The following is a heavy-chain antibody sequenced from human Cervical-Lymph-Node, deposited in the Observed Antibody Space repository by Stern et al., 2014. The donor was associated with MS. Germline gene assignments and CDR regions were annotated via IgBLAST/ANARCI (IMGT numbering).Heavy chain of an antibody. CDR1: GDSFASYP. CDR3: ATPLPYAT. V-gene: IGHV1-46*03. Sequence: VQLVESEAEVKKPGASVKVSCKASGDSFASYPIHWLRQAPGQGPAWMGIVNPTDGRTTYAQTLQGRVTMTRDTSTRTVYMELSSLRPEDTAMYFCATPLPYATWGQGTRVTVSS. CDR2: VNPTDGRT. J-gene: IGHJ5*02. D-gene: IGHD4-17*01.